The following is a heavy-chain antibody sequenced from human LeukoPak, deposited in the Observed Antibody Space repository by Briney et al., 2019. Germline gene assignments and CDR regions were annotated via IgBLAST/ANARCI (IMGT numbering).Heavy chain of an antibody. D-gene: IGHD6-19*01. Sequence: GGSLRLSCAASGFTFSSYGMHWVRQAPGKGLEWVAFIRYDGSNKYYADSVKGRFTIYRDNSKNTLYLQMNSLRAEDTAVYYCAKDEWLVHRGFDYWGQGTLVTVSS. CDR2: IRYDGSNK. V-gene: IGHV3-30*02. J-gene: IGHJ4*02. CDR1: GFTFSSYG. CDR3: AKDEWLVHRGFDY.